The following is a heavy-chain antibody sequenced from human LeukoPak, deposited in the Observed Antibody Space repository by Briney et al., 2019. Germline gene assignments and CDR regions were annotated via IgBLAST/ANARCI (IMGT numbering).Heavy chain of an antibody. V-gene: IGHV1-18*01. D-gene: IGHD3-10*01. CDR2: ISSKNGNT. Sequence: GASVKVSCKASGYTFTSYGISWVRQAPGQGLEWMGWISSKNGNTNYAQKLLGRVTMTTDTSTSTVYMELRSLRSDDTAVYYCARDQVLWFGDRGEIDYWGQGTLVTVSS. J-gene: IGHJ4*02. CDR1: GYTFTSYG. CDR3: ARDQVLWFGDRGEIDY.